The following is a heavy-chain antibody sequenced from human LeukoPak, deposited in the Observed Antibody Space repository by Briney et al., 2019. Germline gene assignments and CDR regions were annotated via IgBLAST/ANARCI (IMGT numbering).Heavy chain of an antibody. D-gene: IGHD6-13*01. J-gene: IGHJ4*02. V-gene: IGHV4-59*01. CDR1: GGSISSYY. Sequence: SETLSLTCTVSGGSISSYYWSWVRQPPGKGLEWIGYIYYSGSTNYNPSLKSRVTISVHTSKNQFSLKLSSVTAADTAVYYCARVAGTGFYYFDYWGQGTLVTVSS. CDR3: ARVAGTGFYYFDY. CDR2: IYYSGST.